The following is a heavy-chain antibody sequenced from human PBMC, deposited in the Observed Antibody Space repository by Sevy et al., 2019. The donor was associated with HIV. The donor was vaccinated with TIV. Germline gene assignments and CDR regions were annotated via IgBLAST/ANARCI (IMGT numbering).Heavy chain of an antibody. J-gene: IGHJ4*02. CDR1: GFTFSDSW. V-gene: IGHV3-7*01. D-gene: IGHD5-18*01. Sequence: VGSLRLSCVASGFTFSDSWMTWVRQAPGKGLERIAFVNEDGSRLGYVDSVRGRFTISRENTKNSLYLQMNSLRAEDTAVSFCARDRAYSALDYWGQGTLVTVSS. CDR2: VNEDGSRL. CDR3: ARDRAYSALDY.